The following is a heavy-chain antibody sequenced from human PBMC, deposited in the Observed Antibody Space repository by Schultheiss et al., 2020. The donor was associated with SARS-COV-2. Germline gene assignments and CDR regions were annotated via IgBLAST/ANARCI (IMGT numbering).Heavy chain of an antibody. CDR2: IYYSGST. J-gene: IGHJ6*02. V-gene: IGHV4-59*12. Sequence: SQTLSLTCTVSGGSISSYYWSWIRQPPGKGLEWIGYIYYSGSTNYNPSLKSRVTISVDTSKNQFSLKLSSVTAADTAVYYCARDWTVTSRPTELYYYYGMDVWGQGTTVTVSS. D-gene: IGHD4-17*01. CDR1: GGSISSYY. CDR3: ARDWTVTSRPTELYYYYGMDV.